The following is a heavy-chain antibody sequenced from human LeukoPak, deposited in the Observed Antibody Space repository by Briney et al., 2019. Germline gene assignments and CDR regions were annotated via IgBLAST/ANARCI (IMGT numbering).Heavy chain of an antibody. D-gene: IGHD1-1*01. V-gene: IGHV3-30*02. CDR2: IRYNGNNQ. Sequence: GGSLRLSCAASGFTFNNYGMHWVRQAPGKGLEWVAFIRYNGNNQYYADSVKGRFTISRDNSKNTLYLQMNSLKGDDTAVYYCAKDSSPTSGDVDYWGQGTLVTVSS. CDR3: AKDSSPTSGDVDY. J-gene: IGHJ4*02. CDR1: GFTFNNYG.